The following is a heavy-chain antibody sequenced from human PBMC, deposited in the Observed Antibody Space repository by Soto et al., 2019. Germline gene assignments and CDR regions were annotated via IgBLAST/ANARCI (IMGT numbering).Heavy chain of an antibody. J-gene: IGHJ5*02. CDR2: INPSGGST. CDR1: GYTFTSYY. CDR3: ASGAGYSQNWFDP. V-gene: IGHV1-46*01. Sequence: QVQLVQSGAEVKKPGASVKVSCKASGYTFTSYYMHWVRQAPGQGLEWMGIINPSGGSTSYAQKFQGRVXXTXDXFTSTVYMELSSLRSEDTAVYYCASGAGYSQNWFDPWGQGTLVTVSS. D-gene: IGHD5-18*01.